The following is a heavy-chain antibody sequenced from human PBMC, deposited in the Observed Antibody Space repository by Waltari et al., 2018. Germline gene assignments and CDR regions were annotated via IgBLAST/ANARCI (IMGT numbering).Heavy chain of an antibody. CDR1: RGTCSRHA. Sequence: QVQLVQSGAEVKKPGSSVKVSCTASRGTCSRHAISWVRPAPGQGLEWMGVIIPILGIANYAQKFQGRVTITADESTSTAYMELSSLRSEDTAVYYCARDPVARGWFDPWGQGTLVTVSS. CDR3: ARDPVARGWFDP. V-gene: IGHV1-69*04. D-gene: IGHD2-15*01. J-gene: IGHJ5*02. CDR2: IIPILGIA.